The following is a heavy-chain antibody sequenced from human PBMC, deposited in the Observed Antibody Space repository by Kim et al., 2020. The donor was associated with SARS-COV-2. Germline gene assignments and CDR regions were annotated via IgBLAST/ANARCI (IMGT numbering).Heavy chain of an antibody. Sequence: SYAQKFQGRVTMTRDTSTSTVYMELSSLRSEDTAVYYCARRSGSYRPFDYWGQGTLVTVSS. D-gene: IGHD1-26*01. V-gene: IGHV1-46*01. CDR3: ARRSGSYRPFDY. J-gene: IGHJ4*02.